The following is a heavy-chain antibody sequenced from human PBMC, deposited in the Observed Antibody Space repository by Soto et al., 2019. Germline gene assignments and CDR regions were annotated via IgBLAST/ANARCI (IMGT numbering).Heavy chain of an antibody. CDR1: GFTFSSYW. CDR3: AREAPGYYDFWSGYYYYYGMDV. D-gene: IGHD3-3*01. CDR2: INSDGSST. J-gene: IGHJ6*02. V-gene: IGHV3-74*01. Sequence: GGSLRLSXAASGFTFSSYWMHWVRQAPGKGLVWVSRINSDGSSTSYADSVKGRFTISRGNAKNTLYLQMNSLRAEDTAVYYCAREAPGYYDFWSGYYYYYGMDVWGQGTTVTVSS.